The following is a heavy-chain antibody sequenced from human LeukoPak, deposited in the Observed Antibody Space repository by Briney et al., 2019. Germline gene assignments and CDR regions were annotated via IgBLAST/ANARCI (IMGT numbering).Heavy chain of an antibody. CDR1: GGSFSGYY. V-gene: IGHV4-34*01. CDR2: INHSGST. D-gene: IGHD3-16*02. Sequence: SETLCLTCAVYGGSFSGYYWSWIRQPPGKGLEWIGEINHSGSTNYNPSLKSRVTISVDTSKNQFSLKLSSVTAADTAVYYCASKAVGRLRLGELSADYWGQGTLVTVSS. J-gene: IGHJ4*02. CDR3: ASKAVGRLRLGELSADY.